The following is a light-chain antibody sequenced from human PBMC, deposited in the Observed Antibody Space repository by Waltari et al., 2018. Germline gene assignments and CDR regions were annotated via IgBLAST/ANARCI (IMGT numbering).Light chain of an antibody. CDR2: GQD. CDR1: SLRRYY. Sequence: SSELTQDPAVSVALGQTVRITCQGDSLRRYYASWYQQRPGTAPRLILYGQDNRPSGIPDRFSGSTSGDTASLTITGAQAEDEADYYCHSRDTISTRVFGGGTRLTV. J-gene: IGLJ3*02. CDR3: HSRDTISTRV. V-gene: IGLV3-19*01.